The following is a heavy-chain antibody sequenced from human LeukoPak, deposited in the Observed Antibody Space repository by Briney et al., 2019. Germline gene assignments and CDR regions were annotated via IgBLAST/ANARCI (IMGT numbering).Heavy chain of an antibody. V-gene: IGHV3-53*01. Sequence: GGSLRLSCAASGFSVSSNYISWVRQAPGKGLEWVSVIYSDGSTKYADSVKARFTISRDNSKNTVYLQMNSPRVEDTAVYYCARATLDNWGQGTLVTVSS. CDR1: GFSVSSNY. CDR3: ARATLDN. J-gene: IGHJ4*02. CDR2: IYSDGST.